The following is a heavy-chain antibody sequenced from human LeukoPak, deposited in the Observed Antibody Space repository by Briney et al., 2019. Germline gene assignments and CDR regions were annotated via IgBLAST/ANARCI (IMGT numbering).Heavy chain of an antibody. V-gene: IGHV3-30-3*01. D-gene: IGHD6-19*01. CDR3: ASVYSSGWYYFDY. Sequence: PGGSLRLSCAASGFTFSSYAMHWVRQAPGKGLEWVAVISYDGSNKYYADSVKGRFTISRDNSKNTLYLQMNSLRAEDTAVYYCASVYSSGWYYFDYWGQGTLVIVSS. CDR1: GFTFSSYA. J-gene: IGHJ4*02. CDR2: ISYDGSNK.